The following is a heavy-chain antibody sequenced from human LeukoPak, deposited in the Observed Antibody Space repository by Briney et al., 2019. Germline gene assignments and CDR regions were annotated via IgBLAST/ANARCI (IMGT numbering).Heavy chain of an antibody. V-gene: IGHV4-39*07. CDR2: IYYSGST. CDR3: ARDRGGGWQPLGY. CDR1: GGSISGSTYY. Sequence: PSETLSLTCTVSGGSISGSTYYWGWIRQPPGKGLEWIGSIYYSGSTYYNPSLKSRVTLSVDTSKNQFSLKLSSVTAADTAVNYCARDRGGGWQPLGYWGQGTLVTVSS. J-gene: IGHJ4*02. D-gene: IGHD6-19*01.